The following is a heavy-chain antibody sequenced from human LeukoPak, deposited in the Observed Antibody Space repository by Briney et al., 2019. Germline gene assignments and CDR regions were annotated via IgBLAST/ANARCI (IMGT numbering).Heavy chain of an antibody. J-gene: IGHJ4*02. CDR3: EKVRPPGSYYNLAIEY. Sequence: PGGSLRLSCAASGFKFGDYAMHWVRQAPGKGLEWVSGISWNSGVIDYADSVKGRFTISRDNAKNSLFLQMNSLRVEDTALYYCEKVRPPGSYYNLAIEYWGQGTLVTVSS. CDR1: GFKFGDYA. V-gene: IGHV3-9*01. D-gene: IGHD3-10*01. CDR2: ISWNSGVI.